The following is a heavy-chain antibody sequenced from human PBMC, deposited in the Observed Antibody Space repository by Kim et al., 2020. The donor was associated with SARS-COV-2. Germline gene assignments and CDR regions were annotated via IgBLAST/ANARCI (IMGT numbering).Heavy chain of an antibody. D-gene: IGHD1-26*01. Sequence: PALKSRVTRSVDTSKNPFSLKLSSVTAADTAVYYCARAGEWELEGARFDYWGQGTLVTVSS. J-gene: IGHJ4*02. V-gene: IGHV4-31*02. CDR3: ARAGEWELEGARFDY.